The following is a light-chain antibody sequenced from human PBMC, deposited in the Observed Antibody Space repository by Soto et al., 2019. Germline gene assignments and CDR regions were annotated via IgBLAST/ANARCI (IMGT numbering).Light chain of an antibody. CDR2: DAS. CDR3: QKRINWPPKLT. V-gene: IGKV3-11*01. Sequence: EIVLTQSPATLSLSPGERATLSCRASQSVISYLAWYQQKPGQAPRLLIYDASNRATCIPARFSGSGSGTDLDLTISSLEPEDFAVYYCQKRINWPPKLTFGGGTKVEIK. J-gene: IGKJ4*01. CDR1: QSVISY.